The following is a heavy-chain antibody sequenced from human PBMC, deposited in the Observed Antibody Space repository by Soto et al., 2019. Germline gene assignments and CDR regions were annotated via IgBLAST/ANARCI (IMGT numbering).Heavy chain of an antibody. J-gene: IGHJ6*02. CDR3: ARVRDVVVVPDYGMDV. Sequence: QVQLLQSGAEVRKPGSSVKVSCKASGGTFSSFAISWVLQAPGQGLEWMGGIIPIFATTNYAQKFQGRVTITADESTSTAYMELGSLRSEDTAVYYCARVRDVVVVPDYGMDVWGQGTTVTVSS. V-gene: IGHV1-69*01. D-gene: IGHD2-2*01. CDR2: IIPIFATT. CDR1: GGTFSSFA.